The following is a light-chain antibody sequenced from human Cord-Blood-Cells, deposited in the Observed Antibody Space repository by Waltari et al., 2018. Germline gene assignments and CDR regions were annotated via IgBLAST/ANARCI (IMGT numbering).Light chain of an antibody. V-gene: IGKV3-15*01. CDR1: QSVSSN. Sequence: EIVMTQSPATLSVSPGERATLSCRASQSVSSNFAWYQQKPGQAPRLLIYGASTRATGIPARFSGSGSGTEFTLTIGRLQSEDFAVYYCQQYNNWPPGPSFGPWTKVDIK. CDR2: GAS. J-gene: IGKJ3*01. CDR3: QQYNNWPPGPS.